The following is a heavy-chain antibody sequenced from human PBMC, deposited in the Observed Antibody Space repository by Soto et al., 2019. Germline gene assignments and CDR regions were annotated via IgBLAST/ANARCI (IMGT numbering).Heavy chain of an antibody. V-gene: IGHV4-34*01. CDR1: GGSFSGYY. CDR2: INHSGST. J-gene: IGHJ6*02. CDR3: ARLSRISGGRYYYYGMDV. D-gene: IGHD3-10*01. Sequence: PSETLSLTCAVYGGSFSGYYWSWIRQPPGKGLEWIGEINHSGSTNYNPSLKSRVTISVDTSKNQFSLKLSSVTAADTAVYYCARLSRISGGRYYYYGMDVWGQGTTVTVSS.